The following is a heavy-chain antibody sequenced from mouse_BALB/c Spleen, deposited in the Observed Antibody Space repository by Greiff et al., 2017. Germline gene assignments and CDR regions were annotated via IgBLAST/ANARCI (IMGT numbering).Heavy chain of an antibody. CDR2: IFPGTGTT. J-gene: IGHJ2*01. V-gene: IGHV1S132*01. CDR1: GYTFTSYW. Sequence: VQLQQSGAELVKPGASVKLSCKTSGYTFTSYWIQWVKQRPGQGLGWIGEIFPGTGTTYYNEKFKGKATLTIDTSSSTAYMQLSSLTSEDSAVYFCARSGRYDGGDYWGQGTTLTVSS. D-gene: IGHD2-14*01. CDR3: ARSGRYDGGDY.